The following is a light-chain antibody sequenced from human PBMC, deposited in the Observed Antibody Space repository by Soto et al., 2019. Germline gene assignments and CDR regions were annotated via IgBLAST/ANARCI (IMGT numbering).Light chain of an antibody. Sequence: QSALTQPASVSGSPGQSITISCTGTSSDVGGYNFVSWYQQHPGKAPKLMIYEVNNRPSGVSNRFSGSKSGNTASLTISGLLAEDEADYYCSSWTSSTTQVLGGGTKLTVL. CDR3: SSWTSSTTQV. CDR1: SSDVGGYNF. J-gene: IGLJ3*02. V-gene: IGLV2-14*01. CDR2: EVN.